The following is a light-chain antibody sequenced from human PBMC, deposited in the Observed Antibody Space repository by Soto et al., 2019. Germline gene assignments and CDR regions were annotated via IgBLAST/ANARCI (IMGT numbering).Light chain of an antibody. Sequence: EIVLTQSPATLSFGPGERATLSFRASQSVSNNLAWYQQKSGQAPRLLIHGASKRATGIPARFSGSGSGTDFTPTLSSLQPEDFATYYCQQLNSYPRTFGPGTNADI. CDR1: QSVSNN. V-gene: IGKV3-15*01. J-gene: IGKJ3*01. CDR2: GAS. CDR3: QQLNSYPRT.